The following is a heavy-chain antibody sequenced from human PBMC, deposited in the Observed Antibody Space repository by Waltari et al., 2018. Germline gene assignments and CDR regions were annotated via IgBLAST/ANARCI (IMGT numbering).Heavy chain of an antibody. J-gene: IGHJ3*02. Sequence: QVQLQESGPGLVKPSQTLSLTCTVSGGSISSGDYYWSWIRQPPGKGLEWIGYSYYSGSTYYNPSLKSRVTISVDTSKNQFSLKLSSVTAADTAVYYCARGQKYDFWSGSNDAFDIWGQGTMVTVSS. CDR1: GGSISSGDYY. CDR3: ARGQKYDFWSGSNDAFDI. CDR2: SYYSGST. V-gene: IGHV4-30-4*08. D-gene: IGHD3-3*01.